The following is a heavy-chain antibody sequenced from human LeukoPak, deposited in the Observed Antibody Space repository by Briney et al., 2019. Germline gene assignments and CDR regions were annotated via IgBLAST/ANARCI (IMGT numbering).Heavy chain of an antibody. CDR1: GFTVSSNY. V-gene: IGHV3-66*04. CDR3: ARPYYYGSGSYRAPQNYYYYGMDV. CDR2: IYSGGST. Sequence: GGSLRLSCAASGFTVSSNYKSWVRQAPGKGLEWVSLIYSGGSTYYADSVKGRFTISRDNSKNTLYLQVNSLRAEDTAVYYCARPYYYGSGSYRAPQNYYYYGMDVWGQGTTVTVSS. J-gene: IGHJ6*02. D-gene: IGHD3-10*01.